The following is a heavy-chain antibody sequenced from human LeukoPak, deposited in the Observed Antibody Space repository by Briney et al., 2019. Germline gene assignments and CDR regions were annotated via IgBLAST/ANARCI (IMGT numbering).Heavy chain of an antibody. CDR3: ARGPETTVTTSVDY. CDR1: GYTFTSYG. V-gene: IGHV7-4-1*02. Sequence: ASMKVSCKASGYTFTSYGISWVRQAPGQGLEWMGWINTKTGNPTYAQGFTGRFVFSLDTSVSTAYLQINSLKAEDTAVYYCARGPETTVTTSVDYWGQGTLVTVSS. CDR2: INTKTGNP. D-gene: IGHD4-17*01. J-gene: IGHJ4*02.